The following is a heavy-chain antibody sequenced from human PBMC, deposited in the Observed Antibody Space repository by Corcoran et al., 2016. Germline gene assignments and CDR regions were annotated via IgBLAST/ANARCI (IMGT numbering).Heavy chain of an antibody. CDR3: GRDRDSSGWYGSFMYYYYDGMDG. CDR1: GFTFSSYS. J-gene: IGHJ6*02. Sequence: EVQLVESGGGLVKPGGSLRLSCAASGFTFSSYSMNWVRQAPGKGLEWVSSISSSSSYIYYADSVKGRFTISRDNAKNSLYLQMNSLRAEDTAVYYCGRDRDSSGWYGSFMYYYYDGMDGWGQGTTVTVSS. V-gene: IGHV3-21*01. CDR2: ISSSSSYI. D-gene: IGHD6-19*01.